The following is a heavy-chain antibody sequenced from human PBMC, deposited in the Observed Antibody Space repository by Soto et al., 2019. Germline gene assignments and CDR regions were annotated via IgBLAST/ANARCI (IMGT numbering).Heavy chain of an antibody. J-gene: IGHJ6*02. D-gene: IGHD5-12*01. CDR1: GFTFSDHY. CDR2: SRIKTNSYTI. V-gene: IGHV3-72*01. Sequence: EVQLVESGGGLVQPGGSLRLSCAASGFTFSDHYMDWVRQAPGKGLEWVGRSRIKTNSYTIEYAASVKGRFTVSRDDSKNSLYLQMNSLKTEDTAVYYCARGKRDGYTDYGMDVWGQGTTVTVSS. CDR3: ARGKRDGYTDYGMDV.